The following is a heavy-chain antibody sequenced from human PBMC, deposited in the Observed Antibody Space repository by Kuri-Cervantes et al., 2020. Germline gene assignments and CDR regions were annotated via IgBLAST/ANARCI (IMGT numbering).Heavy chain of an antibody. J-gene: IGHJ4*02. CDR2: IWYDGSNP. CDR3: AKEKAVGDSSSWYGYFDY. Sequence: GGSLRLSCAASGFTFRNYGMHWVRQAPGKGLEWVAIIWYDGSNPDYADSVRGRFTISRDNSKNTLYLQMNSLRAEDTAVYYCAKEKAVGDSSSWYGYFDYWGQGTLVTVSS. CDR1: GFTFRNYG. D-gene: IGHD6-13*01. V-gene: IGHV3-33*06.